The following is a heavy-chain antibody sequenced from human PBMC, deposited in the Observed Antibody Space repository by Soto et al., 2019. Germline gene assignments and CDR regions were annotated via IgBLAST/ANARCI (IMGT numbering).Heavy chain of an antibody. V-gene: IGHV1-69*01. CDR1: GDTFSSYA. CDR2: IIPMFGTA. CDR3: ARVGPAHYYDSSGYYSPLDY. J-gene: IGHJ4*02. D-gene: IGHD3-22*01. Sequence: QVQLVQSGAEVKKPGSSVKVSCKASGDTFSSYAINWVRQAPGQGLEWMGGIIPMFGTANYAQKFKGRVTMTAGEGTRTVYMELSSLRSEDTAVYYCARVGPAHYYDSSGYYSPLDYWGQGTLVTVSA.